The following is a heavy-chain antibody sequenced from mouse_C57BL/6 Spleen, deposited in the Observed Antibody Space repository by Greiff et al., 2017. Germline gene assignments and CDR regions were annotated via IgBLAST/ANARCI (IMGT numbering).Heavy chain of an antibody. CDR1: GFSLTSYG. Sequence: QLQQSGPGLVAPSQSLSITCTVSGFSLTSYGVDWVRQSPGKGLEWLGVIWGVGSTNYNSALKSRLSISKDNSKSQVFLKMNSLQTDDTAMYYCARDLGQGIDYWGQGTTLTVSS. V-gene: IGHV2-6*01. D-gene: IGHD4-1*01. J-gene: IGHJ2*01. CDR2: IWGVGST. CDR3: ARDLGQGIDY.